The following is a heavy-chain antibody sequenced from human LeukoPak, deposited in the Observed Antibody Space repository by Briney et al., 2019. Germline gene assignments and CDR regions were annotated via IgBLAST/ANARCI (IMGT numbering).Heavy chain of an antibody. J-gene: IGHJ4*02. V-gene: IGHV4-39*01. CDR2: IYYSANT. Sequence: PSETLSLTCTVSGGFMRSSSFYWSWIRQPPGKGLEWIGSIYYSANTNYHPSLKSRVTISVDTSKHQFSLNLSSVTAADTAVYYCARRPYNWNSREDLDYWGQGTLVTVSS. CDR1: GGFMRSSSFY. CDR3: ARRPYNWNSREDLDY. D-gene: IGHD1-7*01.